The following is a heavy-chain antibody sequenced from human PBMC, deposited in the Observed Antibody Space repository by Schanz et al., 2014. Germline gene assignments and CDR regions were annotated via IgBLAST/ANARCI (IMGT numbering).Heavy chain of an antibody. CDR1: GYTFTSYD. Sequence: QVQLIQSGAEVKKPGASVKVSCTASGYTFTSYDINWVRQAPGQGLEWLGWMNPNSGNPGFAQKFRGRVTMTRNTSMSTAYIELHILTSEDTAVYYCARGGGPEDVFDIWGQGTMLTVSS. V-gene: IGHV1-8*01. CDR3: ARGGGPEDVFDI. CDR2: MNPNSGNP. J-gene: IGHJ3*02.